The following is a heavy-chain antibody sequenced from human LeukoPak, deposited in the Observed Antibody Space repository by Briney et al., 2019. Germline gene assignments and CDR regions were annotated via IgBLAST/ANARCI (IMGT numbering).Heavy chain of an antibody. CDR3: AKNLQGYCSGGSCYSGL. D-gene: IGHD2-15*01. Sequence: GGSLRLSCAASGFTFSSYALSWVRQAPGKGLEWVSAISGSGGSTYYADSVKGRFTISRDNSKNTLYLQMNSLRAEDTAVYYCAKNLQGYCSGGSCYSGLWGQGTLVTVSS. CDR2: ISGSGGST. V-gene: IGHV3-23*01. J-gene: IGHJ4*02. CDR1: GFTFSSYA.